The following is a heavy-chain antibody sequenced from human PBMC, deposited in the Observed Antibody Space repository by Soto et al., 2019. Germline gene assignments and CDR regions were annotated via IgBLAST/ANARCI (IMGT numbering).Heavy chain of an antibody. D-gene: IGHD3-16*01. V-gene: IGHV3-21*01. CDR3: ARDLHDYVSFRFDP. CDR2: ISSSSSFI. Sequence: ESGGGLVKPGGSLRLSCAASGFTFSSYSMNWVRQAPGKGLEWVSSISSSSSFIYYADSLKGRFTISRDNAKNSLYLQMNSLRADDTAVYYCARDLHDYVSFRFDPWGQGTLVTVSS. CDR1: GFTFSSYS. J-gene: IGHJ5*02.